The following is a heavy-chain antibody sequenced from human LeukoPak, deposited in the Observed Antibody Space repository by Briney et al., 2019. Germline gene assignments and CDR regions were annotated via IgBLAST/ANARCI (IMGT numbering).Heavy chain of an antibody. D-gene: IGHD3-3*01. CDR2: INPNSGGT. V-gene: IGHV1-2*06. J-gene: IGHJ4*02. CDR1: GYTFTGYY. CDR3: ARGLPQAVFGMLIKD. Sequence: GASVKVSCKASGYTFTGYYMHWVRQAPGQGLEWMGRINPNSGGTNYAQKFQGRVTMTRDTSISTAYMELSRLRSDDTAVYYCARGLPQAVFGMLIKDWGQGTLVTVSS.